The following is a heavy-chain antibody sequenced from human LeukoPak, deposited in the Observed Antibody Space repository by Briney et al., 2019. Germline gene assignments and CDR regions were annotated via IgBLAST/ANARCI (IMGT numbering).Heavy chain of an antibody. CDR2: IHYSGST. CDR1: GGSISPYY. Sequence: PSETLSLTCTVSGGSISPYYWSWIRQPPGKGLEWIGYIHYSGSTNYSPSLKSRVTISVDTSKNQFSLKLSSVTAADTAVYYCARRTVWGYYFDYWGQGTLVTVSS. J-gene: IGHJ4*02. D-gene: IGHD3-16*01. V-gene: IGHV4-59*08. CDR3: ARRTVWGYYFDY.